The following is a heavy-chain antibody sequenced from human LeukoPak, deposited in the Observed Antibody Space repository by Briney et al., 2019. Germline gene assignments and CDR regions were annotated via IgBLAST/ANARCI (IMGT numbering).Heavy chain of an antibody. J-gene: IGHJ4*02. D-gene: IGHD3-10*01. V-gene: IGHV4-34*01. CDR2: INHSGST. CDR3: ARGLVRYYYGSGSYSTYFDY. CDR1: GGSFSGYY. Sequence: SETLSLTRAVYGGSFSGYYWSWIRQPPGKGLEWIGEINHSGSTNYNPSLKSRVTISVDTSKNQFSLKLSSVTAADTAVYYCARGLVRYYYGSGSYSTYFDYWGQGTLVTVSS.